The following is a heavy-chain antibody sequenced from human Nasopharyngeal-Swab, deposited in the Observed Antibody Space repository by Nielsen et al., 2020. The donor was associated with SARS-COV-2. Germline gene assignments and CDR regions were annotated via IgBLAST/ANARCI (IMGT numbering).Heavy chain of an antibody. CDR2: IKSKTDGGTT. D-gene: IGHD3-3*01. Sequence: GESLKISCAASGFTFSNAWMSWVRQAPGKGLEWVGRIKSKTDGGTTDYAAPVKGRFTISRDDSKNTLYLQTNSLKAEDTAVYYCTTDSRFLEWLKFYYYGMDVWGQGTTVTVSS. J-gene: IGHJ6*02. CDR1: GFTFSNAW. CDR3: TTDSRFLEWLKFYYYGMDV. V-gene: IGHV3-15*01.